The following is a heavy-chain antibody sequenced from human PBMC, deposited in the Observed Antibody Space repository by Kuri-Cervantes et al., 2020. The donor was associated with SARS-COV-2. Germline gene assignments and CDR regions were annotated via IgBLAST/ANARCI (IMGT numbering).Heavy chain of an antibody. CDR3: AREGYDYVWGSYRPEY. V-gene: IGHV4-38-2*01. CDR1: GYSISSGYF. Sequence: GSLRLSCAVSGYSISSGYFWGWIRQPPGKGLEWIGYIYYSGSTNYNPSLKSRVTISVDTSKNQFSLKLSSVTAADTAVYYCAREGYDYVWGSYRPEYWGQGTLVTVSS. CDR2: IYYSGST. J-gene: IGHJ4*02. D-gene: IGHD3-16*02.